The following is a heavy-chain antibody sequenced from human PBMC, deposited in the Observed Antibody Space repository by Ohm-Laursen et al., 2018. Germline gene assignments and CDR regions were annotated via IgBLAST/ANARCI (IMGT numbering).Heavy chain of an antibody. CDR2: IYHSGGT. D-gene: IGHD3-22*01. Sequence: GTLSLTCVVSGYSISSNYYWGWIRQPPGKGLEWIGSIYHSGGTYYNPSLKSRLTISVDTSKNQFSQMLGSVTAADTAVYYCARRNYYDSTGHYHWFDPWGQGALVTVSS. J-gene: IGHJ5*02. V-gene: IGHV4-38-2*01. CDR1: GYSISSNYY. CDR3: ARRNYYDSTGHYHWFDP.